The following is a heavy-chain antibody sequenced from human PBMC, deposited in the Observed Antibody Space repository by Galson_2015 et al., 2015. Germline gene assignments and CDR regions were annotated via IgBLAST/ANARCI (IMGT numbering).Heavy chain of an antibody. J-gene: IGHJ4*02. CDR2: INAGNGNT. D-gene: IGHD3-9*01. CDR1: GYTFTSYA. V-gene: IGHV1-3*01. CDR3: AVSYYDILTGYLGRRFDY. Sequence: SVKVSCKASGYTFTSYAMHWVRQAPGQRLEWMGWINAGNGNTKYSQKFQGRVTITRDTSASTAYMELSSLRSEDTAVYYCAVSYYDILTGYLGRRFDYWGQGTLVTVPS.